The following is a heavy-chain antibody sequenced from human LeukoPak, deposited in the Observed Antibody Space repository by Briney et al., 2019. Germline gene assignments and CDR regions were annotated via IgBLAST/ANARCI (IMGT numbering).Heavy chain of an antibody. CDR2: ICHSGST. CDR1: GGSISSGGYY. V-gene: IGHV4-30-2*01. D-gene: IGHD6-6*01. CDR3: ARDNQQLDYYYYYMDV. Sequence: SETLSLTCTVSGGSISSGGYYWSWIRQPPGKGLEWIGYICHSGSTYYNPSLKSRVTISVDRSKNQFSLKLSSVTAADTAVYYCARDNQQLDYYYYYMDVWGKGTTVTVSS. J-gene: IGHJ6*03.